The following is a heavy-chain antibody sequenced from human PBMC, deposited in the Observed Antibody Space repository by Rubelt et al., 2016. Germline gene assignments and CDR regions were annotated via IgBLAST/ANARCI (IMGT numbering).Heavy chain of an antibody. V-gene: IGHV4-34*01. CDR1: GGSFSGYY. CDR3: ARGQPGGGRFDF. Sequence: QVQLQQWGAGLLKPSETLSLTCAVYGGSFSGYYWNWIRQPPGRGLEWIGEINHSGNTNSNPSLKSRVTISVDTSKNQFSLNVSAVTAADTAVYYCARGQPGGGRFDFWSQGTLVTVSS. CDR2: INHSGNT. J-gene: IGHJ4*02. D-gene: IGHD3-16*01.